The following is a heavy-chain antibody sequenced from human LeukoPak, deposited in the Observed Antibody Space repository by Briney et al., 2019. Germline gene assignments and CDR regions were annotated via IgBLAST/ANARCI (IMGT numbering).Heavy chain of an antibody. J-gene: IGHJ3*02. V-gene: IGHV5-51*01. D-gene: IGHD3-22*01. Sequence: GESLKISCKGSGYSFTTYWIGWVRQMPGKGLEWMGIIYPGDSVTRYSPSFQGQVTISADKSISTAYLQWSSLKASDTAIYYCASQRRGAYYDSTGYPNDAFDIWGQGTMVTVSS. CDR2: IYPGDSVT. CDR3: ASQRRGAYYDSTGYPNDAFDI. CDR1: GYSFTTYW.